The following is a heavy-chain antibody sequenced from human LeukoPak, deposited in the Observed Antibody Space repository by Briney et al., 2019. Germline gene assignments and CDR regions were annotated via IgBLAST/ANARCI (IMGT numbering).Heavy chain of an antibody. V-gene: IGHV4-4*02. CDR1: GGSISSSKW. Sequence: SETLSLTCAVSGGSISSSKWWSWVRQPPGKGLEWIGEIYHSGSTNYNPSLKSRVTISIDKSKNQFSLKLSSVTAADTAVYYCARVGVVAQRTGSYAFGVWGQGTMVTVSS. CDR3: ARVGVVAQRTGSYAFGV. CDR2: IYHSGST. J-gene: IGHJ3*01. D-gene: IGHD2-15*01.